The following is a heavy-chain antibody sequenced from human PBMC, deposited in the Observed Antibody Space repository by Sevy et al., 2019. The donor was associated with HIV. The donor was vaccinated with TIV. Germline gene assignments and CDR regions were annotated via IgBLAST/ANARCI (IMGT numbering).Heavy chain of an antibody. V-gene: IGHV3-30*18. J-gene: IGHJ4*02. CDR2: ISYDGSNK. Sequence: GGSLRLSCAASGFTFSSYGMHWVRQAPGKGLEWVAVISYDGSNKYYADSVKGRFTISRDNSKNTLYLQMNSLRAEDMAVYYCAKGLDQWLTTYFDYWGQGTLVTVSS. CDR1: GFTFSSYG. D-gene: IGHD6-19*01. CDR3: AKGLDQWLTTYFDY.